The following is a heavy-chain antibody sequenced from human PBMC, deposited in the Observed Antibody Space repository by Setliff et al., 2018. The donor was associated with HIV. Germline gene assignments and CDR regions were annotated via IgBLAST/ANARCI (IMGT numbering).Heavy chain of an antibody. CDR2: IYNSGRA. CDR1: GYSINDGYH. D-gene: IGHD1-26*01. J-gene: IGHJ3*02. Sequence: PSETLSLTCLVFGYSINDGYHWGWIRQSPRKGLEWIGSIYNSGRASYNPSLKSRVTISVDTSKNQFSLKLSSVTAADTAVYYCARDASQGAFDAFDIWGQGTMVTVSS. V-gene: IGHV4-38-2*02. CDR3: ARDASQGAFDAFDI.